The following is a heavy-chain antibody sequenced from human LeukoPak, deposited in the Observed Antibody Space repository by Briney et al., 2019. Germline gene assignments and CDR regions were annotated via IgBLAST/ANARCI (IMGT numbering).Heavy chain of an antibody. CDR3: ARDELLWFGTLGFDP. J-gene: IGHJ5*02. D-gene: IGHD3-10*01. V-gene: IGHV4-59*01. CDR1: GGSISSYY. Sequence: SETLSLTCTVSGGSISSYYWSWIRQPPGKGLEWIGYIYYSGSTNYNPSLKSRVTISVDTSKNQFSLKLSSVTAADTAVYYCARDELLWFGTLGFDPWGQGTLVTVSS. CDR2: IYYSGST.